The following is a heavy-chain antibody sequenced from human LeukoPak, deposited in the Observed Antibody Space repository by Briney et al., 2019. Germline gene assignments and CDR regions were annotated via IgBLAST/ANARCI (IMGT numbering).Heavy chain of an antibody. V-gene: IGHV1-2*02. CDR2: INPNSGTT. D-gene: IGHD6-6*01. CDR3: ASIAARRDLRPPVP. J-gene: IGHJ5*02. Sequence: ASVKVSCKATGYTFTAYCMQWVRQAPGQGLEWMGWINPNSGTTNCAQKFQGRVTMTRDTSISTAYMELNRLRSDDTAIYYCASIAARRDLRPPVPWGQGTLVTVSS. CDR1: GYTFTAYC.